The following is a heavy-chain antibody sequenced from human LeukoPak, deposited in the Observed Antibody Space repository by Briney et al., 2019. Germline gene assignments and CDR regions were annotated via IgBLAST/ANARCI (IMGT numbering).Heavy chain of an antibody. CDR1: GGSISSSSYY. J-gene: IGHJ5*02. CDR3: ARRTLYYDSSGYYFERQYNWFDP. CDR2: INHSGST. V-gene: IGHV4-39*07. D-gene: IGHD3-22*01. Sequence: KTSETLSLTCTVSGGSISSSSYYWGWIRQPPGKGLEWIGEINHSGSTNYNPSLKSRVTISVDTSKNQFSLKLSSVTAADTAVYYCARRTLYYDSSGYYFERQYNWFDPWGQGTLVTVSS.